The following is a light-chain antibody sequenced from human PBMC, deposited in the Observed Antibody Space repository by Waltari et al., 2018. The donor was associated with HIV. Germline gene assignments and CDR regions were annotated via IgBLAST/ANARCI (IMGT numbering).Light chain of an antibody. V-gene: IGKV3-15*01. CDR3: HQYNTWWT. CDR2: GAS. CDR1: QSVSKD. J-gene: IGKJ1*01. Sequence: ELVMTQSPAVLSVSPGERATLSCRASQSVSKDLAWFQQKPGQTPRLLIYGASTRANGIPARFSGSGSGTEFTLTISSLQSEDVAVYYCHQYNTWWTFGQGTNVEIK.